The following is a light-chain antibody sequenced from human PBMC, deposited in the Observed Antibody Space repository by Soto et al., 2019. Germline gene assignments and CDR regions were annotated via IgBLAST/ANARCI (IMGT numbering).Light chain of an antibody. CDR2: GVT. Sequence: QSALTQPPSVSGSPGQSVTIYCTGTSNDVASNYRVSWYQQPPGTAPQLVIYGVTNRPSGVPDRFSGSRSGNTASLTISGLQAEDEADYFCISYTDSSTYVFGTGTKLTVL. V-gene: IGLV2-18*02. CDR3: ISYTDSSTYV. J-gene: IGLJ1*01. CDR1: SNDVASNYR.